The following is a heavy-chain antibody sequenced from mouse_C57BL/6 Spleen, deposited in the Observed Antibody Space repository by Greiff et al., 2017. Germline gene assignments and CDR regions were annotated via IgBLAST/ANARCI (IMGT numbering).Heavy chain of an antibody. J-gene: IGHJ2*01. CDR2: INPNYGTT. CDR1: GYSFTDYN. CDR3: RTPDYYGSSRDY. Sequence: VQLQQSGPELVKPGASVKISCKASGYSFTDYNMNWVKQSNGKSLEWIGVINPNYGTTSYNQKFKGKATLTVDQSSSTAYMQLNSLTSEDSAVYSCRTPDYYGSSRDYWGQGTTLTVSS. D-gene: IGHD1-1*01. V-gene: IGHV1-39*01.